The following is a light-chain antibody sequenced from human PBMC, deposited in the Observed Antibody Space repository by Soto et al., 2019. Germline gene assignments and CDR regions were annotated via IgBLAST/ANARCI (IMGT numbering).Light chain of an antibody. CDR2: DVS. J-gene: IGLJ1*01. CDR3: CSYAGSYTHYV. Sequence: QSALTQPRSVSGSPGQSITNSCTGTSSDVGGYNYVSWYRQHPGKAPKLMIYDVSKRPSGVPDRFSGSKSGNTASLTISGLQAEDEADYYCCSYAGSYTHYVFGTGTKLTVL. CDR1: SSDVGGYNY. V-gene: IGLV2-11*01.